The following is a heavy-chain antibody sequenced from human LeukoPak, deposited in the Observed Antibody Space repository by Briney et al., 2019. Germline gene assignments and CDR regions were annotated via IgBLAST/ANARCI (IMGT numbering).Heavy chain of an antibody. CDR1: GYTFTNYD. Sequence: ASVKVSCKASGYTFTNYDINWVRQATGQGLEWMGYKNPNSGNSAYAQKFQGRVTITTDASITTAYMDLSGLRSEDTALYCCAREGLDYWGQGTLVTVSS. CDR2: KNPNSGNS. CDR3: AREGLDY. V-gene: IGHV1-8*01. J-gene: IGHJ4*02.